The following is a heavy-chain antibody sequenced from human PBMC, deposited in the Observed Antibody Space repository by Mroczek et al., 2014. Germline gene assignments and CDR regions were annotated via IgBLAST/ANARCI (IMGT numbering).Heavy chain of an antibody. J-gene: IGHJ5*02. CDR3: ARHDLMIVAFTNWFDP. CDR1: GGSISSSSYY. V-gene: IGHV4-39*01. Sequence: QVQLQESGPGLVKPSETLSLTCTVSGGSISSSSYYWGWIRQPPGKGLEWIGSIYYSGSTYYNPSLKSRVTISVDTSKNQFSLKLSSVTAADTAVYYCARHDLMIVAFTNWFDPWGQGTLVTVSS. CDR2: IYYSGST. D-gene: IGHD3-22*01.